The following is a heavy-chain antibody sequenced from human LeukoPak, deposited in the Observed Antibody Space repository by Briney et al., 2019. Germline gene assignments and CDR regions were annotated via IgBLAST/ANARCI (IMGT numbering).Heavy chain of an antibody. D-gene: IGHD3/OR15-3a*01. J-gene: IGHJ4*02. CDR1: GGSFSGYY. V-gene: IGHV4-34*01. CDR2: INHSGST. Sequence: SETLSLTCAVYGGSFSGYYWSWLRQPPGKGLEWIGVINHSGSTNYNPSLKSRVTISVDTSKNQFSLKLSSVTAADTAVHYCARGADLVRYYFDYWGQGTLVTVSS. CDR3: ARGADLVRYYFDY.